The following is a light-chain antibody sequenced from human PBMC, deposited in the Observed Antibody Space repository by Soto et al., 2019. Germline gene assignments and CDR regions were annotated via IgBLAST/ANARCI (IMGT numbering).Light chain of an antibody. J-gene: IGKJ4*01. CDR2: SAT. V-gene: IGKV1-16*01. Sequence: DIQMPQSPASLSASVGDRVTIICRAREGITIYLAWFQQNPGKAPKSLIYSATSLQRGVPSRFSASGGDTDFSLTISSLQPEDIATYYCQQYQRYPPSFGGGTKGEIK. CDR3: QQYQRYPPS. CDR1: EGITIY.